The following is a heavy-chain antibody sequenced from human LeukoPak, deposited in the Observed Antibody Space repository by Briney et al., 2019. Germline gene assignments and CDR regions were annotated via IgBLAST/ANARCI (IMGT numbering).Heavy chain of an antibody. J-gene: IGHJ5*02. CDR2: IYDDGGT. V-gene: IGHV3-53*05. D-gene: IGHD3-16*01. CDR3: ARDRAGRRSSWVEFDL. Sequence: PGGSLRLTCTVSGFTDTSTHMDWVRQAPGKGPEWVALIYDDGGTVYADSVKDRFTISRDNSKNMVYLQMNSLRPEDSAVYYCARDRAGRRSSWVEFDLWGQGTLVTVSS. CDR1: GFTDTSTH.